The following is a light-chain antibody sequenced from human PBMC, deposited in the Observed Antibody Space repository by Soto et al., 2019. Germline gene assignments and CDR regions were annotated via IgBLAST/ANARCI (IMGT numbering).Light chain of an antibody. Sequence: DIQLTQSPSSLSASVGDLGTITCRASQTIRSVLNWYQQKAGKPPKLLISATSTLQSGVPSRFSVSESRTDCILTISSLKPAECATYYCQQSYSTPRTFGHGTKVEIK. J-gene: IGKJ1*01. CDR1: QTIRSV. CDR2: ATS. V-gene: IGKV1-39*01. CDR3: QQSYSTPRT.